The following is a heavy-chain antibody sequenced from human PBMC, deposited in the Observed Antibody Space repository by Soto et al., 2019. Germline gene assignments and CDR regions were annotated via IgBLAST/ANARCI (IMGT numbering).Heavy chain of an antibody. J-gene: IGHJ6*02. CDR1: GGSISSSSYY. CDR2: IYYSGST. D-gene: IGHD2-2*01. Sequence: SETLSLTCTVSGGSISSSSYYWGWIRQPPGKGLERIGSIYYSGSTYYNPSLKSRVTISVDTSKNQFSLKLSSVTAADTAVYYCAIEVIKDCISTSCYYYGMDVWGQGTTVTVSS. CDR3: AIEVIKDCISTSCYYYGMDV. V-gene: IGHV4-39*02.